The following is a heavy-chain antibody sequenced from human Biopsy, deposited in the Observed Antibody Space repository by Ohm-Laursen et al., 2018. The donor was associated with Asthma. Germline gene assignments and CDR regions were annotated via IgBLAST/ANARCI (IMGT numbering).Heavy chain of an antibody. CDR3: ASQSSGPDFWSGYYYFDY. V-gene: IGHV3-30*03. CDR1: GFTFSSYG. Sequence: SSLRLSCAASGFTFSSYGMHWVRQAPGKGLEGVAVISYDGSNKYYADSVKGQFTISRDNSKNTLYLQMNSLRAEDTAVYYCASQSSGPDFWSGYYYFDYWGQGTLVTVSS. J-gene: IGHJ4*02. CDR2: ISYDGSNK. D-gene: IGHD3-3*01.